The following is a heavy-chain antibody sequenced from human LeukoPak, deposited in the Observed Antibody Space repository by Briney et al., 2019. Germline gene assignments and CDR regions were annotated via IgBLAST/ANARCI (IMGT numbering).Heavy chain of an antibody. CDR2: ISGTGGST. Sequence: PGGSLRLSCAASGFTFSTYVMSWVRQAPGKGLEWVSAISGTGGSTYYADSVKGRFTISRDISMTTLFLQMDSLRAEDTAVYFCARGPIYYYYYYMGVWGKGTTVTVSS. V-gene: IGHV3-23*01. J-gene: IGHJ6*03. CDR1: GFTFSTYV. CDR3: ARGPIYYYYYYMGV.